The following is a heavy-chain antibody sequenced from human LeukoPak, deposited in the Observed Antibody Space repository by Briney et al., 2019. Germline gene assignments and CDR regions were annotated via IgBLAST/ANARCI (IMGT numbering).Heavy chain of an antibody. J-gene: IGHJ5*02. CDR1: GGTFSSYA. CDR3: ARDLGGVSGNWFDP. D-gene: IGHD1-26*01. CDR2: IIPIFGTA. Sequence: GASVKVPCKASGGTFSSYAISWVRQAPGQGLEWMGGIIPIFGTANYAQKFQGRVTITADESTSTAYMELSSLRSEDTAVYYCARDLGGVSGNWFDPWGQGTLVTVSS. V-gene: IGHV1-69*13.